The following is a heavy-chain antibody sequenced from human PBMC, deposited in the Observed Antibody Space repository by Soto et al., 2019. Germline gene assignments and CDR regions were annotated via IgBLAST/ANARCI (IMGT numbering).Heavy chain of an antibody. D-gene: IGHD4-17*01. CDR2: ISSNGDST. Sequence: GGSLRLSCSASGFTFSMFSMHWVRQAPGKGLEYASGISSNGDSTYYADSVKGRFTISRDNSKNTLYLQMSSLRAVDTAVYYCVHPRSTVQIPPTWGQGTLVTVSS. J-gene: IGHJ5*02. V-gene: IGHV3-64D*06. CDR1: GFTFSMFS. CDR3: VHPRSTVQIPPT.